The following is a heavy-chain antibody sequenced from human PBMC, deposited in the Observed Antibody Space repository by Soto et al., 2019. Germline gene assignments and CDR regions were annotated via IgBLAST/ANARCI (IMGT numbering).Heavy chain of an antibody. CDR1: GFTFSNYW. J-gene: IGHJ3*01. V-gene: IGHV3-74*01. D-gene: IGHD1-20*01. Sequence: EVQLVESGGCLVQPGGSLRLSCAASGFTFSNYWMHWVRQAPGKGLVWVSRVNGDGSSTFYADSVKGRFTISRDNAKNTVYLQMNSLRAEDTAVYYCARDNWNTVWGQGTMVTVSS. CDR3: ARDNWNTV. CDR2: VNGDGSST.